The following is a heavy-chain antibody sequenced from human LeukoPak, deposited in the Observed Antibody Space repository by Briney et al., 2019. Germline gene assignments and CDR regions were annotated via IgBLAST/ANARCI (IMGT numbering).Heavy chain of an antibody. Sequence: GESLKISCKGSGYSFTSYWNGWVRQMPGKGLEWMGIIYPGDSDTRYSPSFQGQVTISADKSISTAYLQWSSLKASDTAMYYCARHRYYDILTGYYKNNWFDPWGQGTLVTVSS. J-gene: IGHJ5*02. D-gene: IGHD3-9*01. CDR2: IYPGDSDT. CDR3: ARHRYYDILTGYYKNNWFDP. CDR1: GYSFTSYW. V-gene: IGHV5-51*01.